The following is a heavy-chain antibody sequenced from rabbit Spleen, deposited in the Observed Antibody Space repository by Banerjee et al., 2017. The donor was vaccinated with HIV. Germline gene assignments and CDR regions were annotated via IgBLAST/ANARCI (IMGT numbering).Heavy chain of an antibody. CDR3: ARDAGSSFSTYGMDL. CDR1: GFSFSSSYW. CDR2: IYAGSSGTT. J-gene: IGHJ6*01. V-gene: IGHV1S45*01. D-gene: IGHD8-1*01. Sequence: QEQLEESGGGLVQPEGSLTLTCTASGFSFSSSYWICWVRQAPGKGLEWIACIYAGSSGTTYYASWPKGRFTISKTSSTTVTLQMTSLTAADTATYFCARDAGSSFSTYGMDLWGPRHPRHRL.